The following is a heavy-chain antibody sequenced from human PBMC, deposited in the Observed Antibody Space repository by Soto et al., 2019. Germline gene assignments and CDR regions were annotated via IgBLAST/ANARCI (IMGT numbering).Heavy chain of an antibody. J-gene: IGHJ4*02. CDR1: GFTFSSYG. V-gene: IGHV3-33*01. D-gene: IGHD2-15*01. CDR2: IWYDGSNK. Sequence: QVQLVESGGGVVQPGRSLRLSCAASGFTFSSYGMHWVRQAPGKGLEWVAVIWYDGSNKYYADSVKGRFTISRDNSKTTLYLQMNRLRAEDTAVYYCARDSGGYCSGGSCYSFDYWGQGTLVTVSS. CDR3: ARDSGGYCSGGSCYSFDY.